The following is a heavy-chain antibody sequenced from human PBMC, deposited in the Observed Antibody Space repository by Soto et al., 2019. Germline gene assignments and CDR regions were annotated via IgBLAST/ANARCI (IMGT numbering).Heavy chain of an antibody. CDR1: GFTFDDYA. V-gene: IGHV3-9*01. Sequence: DVQLVESGGGLVQPGRSLRLSCAASGFTFDDYAMHWVRQAPGKGLEWVSGISWNSGSIGYADSVKGRFTISRDNAKNSLYLQMNSLRAEDTALYYCAKGTPPDFDYWGQGTLVTVSS. CDR2: ISWNSGSI. CDR3: AKGTPPDFDY. J-gene: IGHJ4*02.